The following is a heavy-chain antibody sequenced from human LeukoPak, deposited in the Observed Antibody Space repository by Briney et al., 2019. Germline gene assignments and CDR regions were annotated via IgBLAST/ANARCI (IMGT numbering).Heavy chain of an antibody. CDR1: GFTFSSYS. CDR3: AAGMSGRAVGKRFYM. Sequence: GGSLRLSCAASGFTFSSYSMSWVRQAPGKGLEWVSSISSSSSYIYYADSVKGRFTISRDNAKNSLYLQMNSLRAEDTAVYYCAAGMSGRAVGKRFYMWGQGTLVTVSS. V-gene: IGHV3-21*01. J-gene: IGHJ4*02. CDR2: ISSSSSYI. D-gene: IGHD3-10*02.